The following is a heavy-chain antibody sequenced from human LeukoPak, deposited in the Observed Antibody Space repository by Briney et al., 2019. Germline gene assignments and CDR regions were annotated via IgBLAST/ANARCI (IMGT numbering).Heavy chain of an antibody. Sequence: SETLSLTCAVYGGSFSGYYWSWIRQPPGKGLEWIGEINHSGSTNYNPSLKSRVTISVDTSKNQFSLKLSSVTAADTAVYYCARVGAVAGDDAFDIWGQGTMVTVSS. CDR1: GGSFSGYY. CDR2: INHSGST. D-gene: IGHD6-19*01. V-gene: IGHV4-34*01. J-gene: IGHJ3*02. CDR3: ARVGAVAGDDAFDI.